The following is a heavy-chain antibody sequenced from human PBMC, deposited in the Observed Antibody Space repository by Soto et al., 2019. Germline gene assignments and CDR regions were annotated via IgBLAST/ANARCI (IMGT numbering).Heavy chain of an antibody. CDR1: GGTFSSYA. D-gene: IGHD2-15*01. CDR2: IIPIFGTT. CDR3: ARGRDIVVVVSATRGLDAFDI. J-gene: IGHJ3*02. Sequence: QVQLVQSGAEVKKPGSSVKVSCTASGGTFSSYAISWVRQAPGQGLEWVGGIIPIFGTTNYAEKLQGRVTITTDESTSTAYVELSSLRSEDTVVYYCARGRDIVVVVSATRGLDAFDIWGQGTMVTVSS. V-gene: IGHV1-69*01.